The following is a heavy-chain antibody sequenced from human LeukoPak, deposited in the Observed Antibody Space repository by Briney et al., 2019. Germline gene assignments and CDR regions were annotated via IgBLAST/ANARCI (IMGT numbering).Heavy chain of an antibody. CDR1: GGSFSGYY. V-gene: IGHV4-34*01. Sequence: PSETLSLTCAVYGGSFSGYYWSWIRQPPGKGLEWIGEINHSGSTNYNPSLKSRVTISVDTSKNQFSLKPSSVTAADTAVYYCARRRWGFMYSSSSGGGWFDPWGQGTLVTVSS. CDR2: INHSGST. D-gene: IGHD6-6*01. CDR3: ARRRWGFMYSSSSGGGWFDP. J-gene: IGHJ5*02.